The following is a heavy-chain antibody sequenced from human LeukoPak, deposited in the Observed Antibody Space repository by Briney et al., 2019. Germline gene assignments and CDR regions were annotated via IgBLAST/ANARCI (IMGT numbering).Heavy chain of an antibody. CDR2: IYPGDSDT. J-gene: IGHJ4*02. Sequence: GESLKISCKGSGYSFTSYWIGWVRQMPGKGLEWMGIIYPGDSDTRYSPSFQGQVTISADKSISTAYLQWSSLKASDTAMYYCARRIAAAGPWGGYFDYWGQGTLVTVSS. CDR3: ARRIAAAGPWGGYFDY. D-gene: IGHD6-13*01. V-gene: IGHV5-51*01. CDR1: GYSFTSYW.